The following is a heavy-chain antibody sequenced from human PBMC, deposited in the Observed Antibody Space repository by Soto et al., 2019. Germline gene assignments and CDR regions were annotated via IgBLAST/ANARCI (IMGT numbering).Heavy chain of an antibody. V-gene: IGHV1-18*04. D-gene: IGHD6-19*01. J-gene: IGHJ2*01. CDR1: GYTFTSYG. Sequence: ASVKVSCKASGYTFTSYGISWVRQAPGQGLEWMGWISAYNGNTNYAQKLQGRVTMTTDTSTSTAYMELRSLRSDDTAVYYCARGGLVAVAGLVWYFDLWGRGTLVTVSS. CDR2: ISAYNGNT. CDR3: ARGGLVAVAGLVWYFDL.